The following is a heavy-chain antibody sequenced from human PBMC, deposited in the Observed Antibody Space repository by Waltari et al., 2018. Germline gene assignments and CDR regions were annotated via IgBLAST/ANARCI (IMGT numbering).Heavy chain of an antibody. CDR3: ARLRGLRVWYYYYGMDV. V-gene: IGHV4-39*07. D-gene: IGHD6-13*01. Sequence: QLQLQESGPGLVQPSETLSLTCTVSGGSISSSSYYWGWIRQRPGKGLEGIGSIYYSGSTYYNPSLKSRVTISVDTSKNQFSLKLSSVTAADTAVYYCARLRGLRVWYYYYGMDVWGQGTTVTVSS. J-gene: IGHJ6*02. CDR1: GGSISSSSYY. CDR2: IYYSGST.